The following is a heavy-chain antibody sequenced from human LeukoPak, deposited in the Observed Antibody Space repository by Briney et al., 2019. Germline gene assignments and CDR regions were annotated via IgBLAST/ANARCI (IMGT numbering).Heavy chain of an antibody. Sequence: GRSLRLSCAASGFTFSSYAMRWVRQAPGKGLEWGAVISYDGSNKYYADSVKGRFTISRDNSKNTQYLQMNSLRAEGTAVYDCARDQDANILTGYPSGWFDHWGQGTLVTVSS. CDR1: GFTFSSYA. D-gene: IGHD3-9*01. CDR3: ARDQDANILTGYPSGWFDH. V-gene: IGHV3-30*04. J-gene: IGHJ5*02. CDR2: ISYDGSNK.